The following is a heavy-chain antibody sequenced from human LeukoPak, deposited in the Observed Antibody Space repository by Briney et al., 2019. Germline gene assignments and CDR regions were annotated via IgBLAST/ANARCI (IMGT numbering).Heavy chain of an antibody. Sequence: GGSLRLSCAASGFTFSSYAMSWVRQAPGKGLEWVSAISGSGGSTYCADSVKGRFTISRHNSKNTLYLRMNSLRAEDTAVYYCAKDYSGSYFDAFDIWGQGTMVTVSS. CDR2: ISGSGGST. V-gene: IGHV3-23*01. J-gene: IGHJ3*02. CDR3: AKDYSGSYFDAFDI. D-gene: IGHD1-26*01. CDR1: GFTFSSYA.